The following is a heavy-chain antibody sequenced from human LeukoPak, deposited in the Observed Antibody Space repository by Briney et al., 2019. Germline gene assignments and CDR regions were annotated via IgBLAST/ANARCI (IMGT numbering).Heavy chain of an antibody. J-gene: IGHJ4*02. CDR3: ARERSLSSDY. CDR2: VYTSGST. Sequence: SQTLSLTCTVSGGSINSGRYYWNWIRQPAGKGLEWIGRVYTSGSTNYNPSLKSRVTMSVDTSKNQFALKLTSVTAADTAVYYWARERSLSSDYWGQGILVRVSP. D-gene: IGHD5-24*01. V-gene: IGHV4-61*02. CDR1: GGSINSGRYY.